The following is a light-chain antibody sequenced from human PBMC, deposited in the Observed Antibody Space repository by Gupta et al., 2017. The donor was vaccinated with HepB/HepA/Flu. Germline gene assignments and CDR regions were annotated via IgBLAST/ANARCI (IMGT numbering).Light chain of an antibody. CDR1: QSISSY. Sequence: DIQMTQSPSSLSASVGDRVTITCRASQSISSYLNWYQQKPGKAPKLLIYAASSWQSGVPSRFSGSGYGKDLTLTISSRQQEDFATYYCQQSYSNLSLTFGGGTKVEIK. CDR3: QQSYSNLSLT. CDR2: AAS. V-gene: IGKV1-39*01. J-gene: IGKJ4*01.